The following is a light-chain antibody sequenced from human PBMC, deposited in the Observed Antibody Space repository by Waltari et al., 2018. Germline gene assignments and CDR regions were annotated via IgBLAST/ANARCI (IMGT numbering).Light chain of an antibody. CDR2: QDT. CDR3: QAWDSRGV. CDR1: KLGDRY. Sequence: SSELTQPPSVAVSPGQRANITCSGDKLGDRYVSWYQQKPGQSPILIIYQDTKRPSGIPWRFSGSNSGNTATLTIGGTQTMDEADYYCQAWDSRGVFGGGTKLTVL. V-gene: IGLV3-1*01. J-gene: IGLJ3*02.